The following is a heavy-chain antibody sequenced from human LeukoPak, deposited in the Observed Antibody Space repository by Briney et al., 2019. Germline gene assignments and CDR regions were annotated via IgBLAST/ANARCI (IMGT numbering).Heavy chain of an antibody. CDR3: ARTPSIVGYTSRELGHWYFDL. J-gene: IGHJ2*01. CDR2: ISGRSSYI. D-gene: IGHD6-13*01. V-gene: IGHV3-21*01. Sequence: GGSLRLLCAPSVFTFKSYRMKCPPQSPGKAVECLSSISGRSSYIYYADSVKGRFTISRDNARNSLYLQMKSLRAEDTAVYYCARTPSIVGYTSRELGHWYFDLWGRGTPLTVSS. CDR1: VFTFKSYR.